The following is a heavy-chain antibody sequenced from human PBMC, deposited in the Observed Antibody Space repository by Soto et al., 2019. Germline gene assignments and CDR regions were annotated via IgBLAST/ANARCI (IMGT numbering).Heavy chain of an antibody. D-gene: IGHD3-10*01. CDR3: AKEVYGAARGGMDV. J-gene: IGHJ6*02. CDR2: ITDDGGST. CDR1: GFTFRNNV. V-gene: IGHV3-23*04. Sequence: EVQLVEYGGGLVQPGGSLRLSCAASGFTFRNNVMNWVRQAPGRGLEWVSAITDDGGSTYYADSVKGRCTISRDNSKNTLYLQMNSLRAEDTAVYYCAKEVYGAARGGMDVWGQGTTVTVSS.